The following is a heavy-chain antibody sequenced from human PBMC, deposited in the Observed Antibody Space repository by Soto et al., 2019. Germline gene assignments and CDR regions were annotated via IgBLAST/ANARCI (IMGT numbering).Heavy chain of an antibody. CDR1: GFTFSNAW. Sequence: EVHLVESGGGLVEPGGSHRLSCAASGFTFSNAWMSWVRQAPGKGLEWVGRVKSKSDGATTEYASPVKGRFIISRDDSENTLYLQMNSLKTEDTAVYYCTTELRWESQLFDYWGQGTLVTVSS. J-gene: IGHJ4*02. CDR2: VKSKSDGATT. D-gene: IGHD1-26*01. CDR3: TTELRWESQLFDY. V-gene: IGHV3-15*01.